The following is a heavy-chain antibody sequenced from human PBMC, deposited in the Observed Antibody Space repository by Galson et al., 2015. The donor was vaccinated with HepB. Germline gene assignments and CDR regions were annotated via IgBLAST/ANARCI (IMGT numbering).Heavy chain of an antibody. CDR2: ISSSSSYI. J-gene: IGHJ4*02. Sequence: SLRLSCAASGFTFSSYSMNWVRQAPGKGLEWVSSISSSSSYIYYADSVKGRFTISRDNAKNSLYLQMNSLRAEDTAVYYCASSGEKKLRANWGYYWGQGTLVTVSS. V-gene: IGHV3-21*01. CDR1: GFTFSSYS. CDR3: ASSGEKKLRANWGYY. D-gene: IGHD7-27*01.